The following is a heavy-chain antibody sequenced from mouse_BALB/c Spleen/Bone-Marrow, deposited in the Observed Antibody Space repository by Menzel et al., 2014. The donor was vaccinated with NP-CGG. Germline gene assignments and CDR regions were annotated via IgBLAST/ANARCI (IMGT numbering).Heavy chain of an antibody. J-gene: IGHJ2*01. V-gene: IGHV5-17*02. CDR1: GFTFSSFG. Sequence: EVNVVESGGGLVQPGGSRKLSCAASGFTFSSFGMHWVRQAPEKGLEWVAYVSSGSNSIFYADTVKGRFTISRDNPKNTLFLQMTSLRSEDTAMYYCTRGGNWDDFDYWGLGTTLTVSS. CDR2: VSSGSNSI. CDR3: TRGGNWDDFDY. D-gene: IGHD4-1*01.